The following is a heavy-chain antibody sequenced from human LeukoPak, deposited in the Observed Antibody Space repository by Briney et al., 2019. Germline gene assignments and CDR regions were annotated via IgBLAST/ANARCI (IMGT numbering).Heavy chain of an antibody. CDR3: ARTPLRPYFDY. D-gene: IGHD3-16*01. J-gene: IGHJ4*02. CDR2: INSDGSST. CDR1: GFTFSSYW. V-gene: IGHV3-74*01. Sequence: GGSLRLSCAASGFTFSSYWMHWVRQAPGKGLVWVSRINSDGSSTSYADSVKGRFTISRDNAKNTLYLQMNSLRAEDTAVYYCARTPLRPYFDYWGQGTLVTVSS.